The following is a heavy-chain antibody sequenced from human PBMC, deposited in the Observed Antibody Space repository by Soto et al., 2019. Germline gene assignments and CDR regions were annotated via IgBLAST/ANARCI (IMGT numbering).Heavy chain of an antibody. CDR2: IYPGDSDT. CDR1: GYSFTSYW. Sequence: GESLKISCKGSGYSFTSYWIGWVRQMPGKGLEWMGIIYPGDSDTRYSPSFQGQVTISADKSISTAYLQWSSLKASDTAMYYCARSFVYSSPEGSFDIWCQGTMVTVSS. CDR3: ARSFVYSSPEGSFDI. V-gene: IGHV5-51*01. D-gene: IGHD6-13*01. J-gene: IGHJ3*02.